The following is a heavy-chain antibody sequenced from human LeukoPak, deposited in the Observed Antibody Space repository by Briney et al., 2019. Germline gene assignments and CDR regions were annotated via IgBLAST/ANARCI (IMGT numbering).Heavy chain of an antibody. CDR1: GGSISSGSYY. CDR2: IYTSGST. CDR3: ARQGDVTMVRGVITY. V-gene: IGHV4-61*02. Sequence: SQTLSLTCTVSGGSISSGSYYWSWIRQPAGKGLEWIGRIYTSGSTNYNPSLKSRVTISVDTSKNQFSLKLSSVTAADTAVYYCARQGDVTMVRGVITYWGQGTLVTVSS. D-gene: IGHD3-10*01. J-gene: IGHJ4*02.